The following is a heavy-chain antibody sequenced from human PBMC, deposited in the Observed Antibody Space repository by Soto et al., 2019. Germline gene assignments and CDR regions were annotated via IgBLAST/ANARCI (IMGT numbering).Heavy chain of an antibody. V-gene: IGHV3-23*01. D-gene: IGHD6-19*01. J-gene: IGHJ4*02. CDR3: AKVPTPGIAVAVHLDY. CDR1: GFTFRSYA. Sequence: EVQLLESGGGLVQPGGSLRLSCAASGFTFRSYAMSWVRQAPGKGLEGVSAISGSGGSTYYADSVKGRFTISRDNSKNTLYLQMNSLRAEDTAVYYCAKVPTPGIAVAVHLDYWGQGTLVTVSS. CDR2: ISGSGGST.